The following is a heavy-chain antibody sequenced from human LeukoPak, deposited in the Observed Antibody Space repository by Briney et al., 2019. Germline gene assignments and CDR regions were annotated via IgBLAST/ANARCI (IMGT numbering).Heavy chain of an antibody. Sequence: SETLSLTCGVSGGSFSSHYWTWIRQPPGKGLEWIGEINPRGSTNYNPSLESRVTVSADTSRNQLSLSLTSVTAADTAVYYCAREDPQTTVPEGMDVWGQGTTVIVSS. CDR1: GGSFSSHY. J-gene: IGHJ6*02. D-gene: IGHD4-17*01. V-gene: IGHV4-34*01. CDR2: INPRGST. CDR3: AREDPQTTVPEGMDV.